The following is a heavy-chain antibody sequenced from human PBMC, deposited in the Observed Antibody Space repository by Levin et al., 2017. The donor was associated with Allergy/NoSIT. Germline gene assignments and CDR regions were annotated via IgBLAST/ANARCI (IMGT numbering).Heavy chain of an antibody. CDR3: AGGQAMSSRGYCRGGSCLNQ. CDR2: ISSSGNDI. D-gene: IGHD2-15*01. CDR1: GFTFSTFSDYY. Sequence: GGSLRLSCAASGFTFSTFSDYYMSWIRQAPGKGLEWISYISSSGNDIYYADSVKGRFTISRDNAKNSLSLQMNSLRAEDTAVYYCAGGQAMSSRGYCRGGSCLNQWGQGTLVTVSS. V-gene: IGHV3-11*01. J-gene: IGHJ4*02.